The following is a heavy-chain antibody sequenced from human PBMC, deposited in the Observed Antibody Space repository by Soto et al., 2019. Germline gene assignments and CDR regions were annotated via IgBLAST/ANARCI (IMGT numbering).Heavy chain of an antibody. D-gene: IGHD6-6*01. V-gene: IGHV3-43*01. CDR2: ISWDGGST. J-gene: IGHJ6*02. Sequence: GRLLRLPFRAVGVAFVDFGMHWLRQAPGKGLQWVSLISWDGGSTYYADSVKGRFTISRDNSKNSLYLQMNSLRTEDTALYYCAKDIDLHAAAIAAPNHSGTDVRRHGTTVTVS. CDR3: AKDIDLHAAAIAAPNHSGTDV. CDR1: GVAFVDFG.